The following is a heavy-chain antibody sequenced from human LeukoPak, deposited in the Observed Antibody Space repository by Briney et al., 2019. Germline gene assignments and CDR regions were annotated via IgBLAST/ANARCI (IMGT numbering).Heavy chain of an antibody. J-gene: IGHJ4*02. V-gene: IGHV3-7*01. CDR2: IRQDGSEK. CDR3: ARNRYYYGSGSYYYFDY. D-gene: IGHD3-10*01. Sequence: GGSLRLFCAASGFTFSSYWMSWVRQAPGKGLEWVANIRQDGSEKYYVDSVKGRFTISRDNAKNSLYLQMNSLRAEDTAVYYCARNRYYYGSGSYYYFDYWGQGTLVTVSS. CDR1: GFTFSSYW.